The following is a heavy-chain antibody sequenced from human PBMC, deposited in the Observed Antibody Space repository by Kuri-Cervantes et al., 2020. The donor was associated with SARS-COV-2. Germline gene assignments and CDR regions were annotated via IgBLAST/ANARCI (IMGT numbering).Heavy chain of an antibody. V-gene: IGHV1-24*01. CDR1: GYTFTDYY. J-gene: IGHJ4*02. Sequence: ASVKVSCKASGYTFTDYYMHWVRQAPGKGLEWMGGFDPEDGETIYAQKFQGRVTMTEDTSTDTAYMELSSLRSEDTAVYYCALHGGYYSLFFDYWGQGTLVTVSS. CDR3: ALHGGYYSLFFDY. D-gene: IGHD3-22*01. CDR2: FDPEDGET.